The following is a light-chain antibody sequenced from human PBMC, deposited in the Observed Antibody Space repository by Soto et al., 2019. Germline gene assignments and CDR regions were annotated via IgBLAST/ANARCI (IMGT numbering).Light chain of an antibody. J-gene: IGKJ1*01. V-gene: IGKV3D-15*01. CDR2: GAS. CDR1: QTIRTN. Sequence: EIVITHAPFNLSMSLLERANFSLIASQTIRTNLAWYHKKPGQAPRLLIYGASTRATGIPARFSGSGSGTEFTLTISSLQSEDFAVYYCQKYYSWPWTFGKG. CDR3: QKYYSWPWT.